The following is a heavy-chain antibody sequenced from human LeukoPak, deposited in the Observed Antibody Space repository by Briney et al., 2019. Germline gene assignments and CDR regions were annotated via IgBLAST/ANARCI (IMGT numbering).Heavy chain of an antibody. CDR2: INPNSGGT. CDR1: GYTFTGYY. Sequence: ASVKVSCKASGYTFTGYYMHWVRQAPGQGLEWMGWINPNSGGTNYAQKFQGGVTMTRDTSISTAYMELSRLRSDDTAVYYCARAAGYRSGGSCPSYYFDYWGQGTLVTVSS. D-gene: IGHD2-15*01. V-gene: IGHV1-2*02. CDR3: ARAAGYRSGGSCPSYYFDY. J-gene: IGHJ4*02.